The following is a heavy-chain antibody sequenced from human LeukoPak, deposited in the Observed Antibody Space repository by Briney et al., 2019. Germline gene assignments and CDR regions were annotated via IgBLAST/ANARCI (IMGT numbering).Heavy chain of an antibody. CDR3: ARLGIAAAGFGLIDN. CDR1: GGSISSYY. CDR2: IYYSGST. D-gene: IGHD6-13*01. V-gene: IGHV4-59*08. J-gene: IGHJ4*02. Sequence: PSETLSLTCTVSGGSISSYYWSWIRQPPGKGLEWIGYIYYSGSTNYNPSLKSRVTMSVDTSKNQFSLKLSSVTAADTAVYYCARLGIAAAGFGLIDNWGQGTLVTVSS.